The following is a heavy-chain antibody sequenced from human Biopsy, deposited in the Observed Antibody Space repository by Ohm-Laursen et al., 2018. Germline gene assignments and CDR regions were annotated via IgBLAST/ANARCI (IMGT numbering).Heavy chain of an antibody. J-gene: IGHJ4*02. V-gene: IGHV4-31*03. D-gene: IGHD5-12*01. Sequence: TLSLTCTVSGVSINGGRYYWNWIRHHPGKGLEWIGNIFYSANTYYNPSLKSRVTISVDTSKNQFSLKLSSVTAADTAVYHCARLGSGDYFPTFFDFWGQGALVTVSS. CDR1: GVSINGGRYY. CDR3: ARLGSGDYFPTFFDF. CDR2: IFYSANT.